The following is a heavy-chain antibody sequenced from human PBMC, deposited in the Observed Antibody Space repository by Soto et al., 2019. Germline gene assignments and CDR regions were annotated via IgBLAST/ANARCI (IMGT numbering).Heavy chain of an antibody. CDR1: GYTLTELS. J-gene: IGHJ5*02. CDR3: ATIPKILPAADQSNWFAP. V-gene: IGHV1-24*01. Sequence: ASVKVSCKVSGYTLTELSMHWVRQAPGKGLEWMGGFDPEDGETIYAQKFQGRVTMTEDTSTDTAYMELSSLRSEDTAVYYCATIPKILPAADQSNWFAPWAQGPLVPVSS. D-gene: IGHD2-2*01. CDR2: FDPEDGET.